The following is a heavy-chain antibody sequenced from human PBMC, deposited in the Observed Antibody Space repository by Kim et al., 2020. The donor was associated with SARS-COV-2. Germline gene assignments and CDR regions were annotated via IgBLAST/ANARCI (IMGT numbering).Heavy chain of an antibody. J-gene: IGHJ4*02. Sequence: GGSLRLSCAASGFTFSSYAMSGVRQAPGKGLEWVSAISGSGGSTYYADSVKGRFTISRDNSKNTLYLQMNSLRAEDTAVYYCAKDFSVATIPYYFDYWGQGALVTVSS. CDR1: GFTFSSYA. V-gene: IGHV3-23*01. D-gene: IGHD5-12*01. CDR2: ISGSGGST. CDR3: AKDFSVATIPYYFDY.